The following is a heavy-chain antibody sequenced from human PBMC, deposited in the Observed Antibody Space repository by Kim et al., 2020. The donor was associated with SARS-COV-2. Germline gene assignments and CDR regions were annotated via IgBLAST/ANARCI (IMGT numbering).Heavy chain of an antibody. J-gene: IGHJ6*02. CDR2: INPNSGGT. CDR1: GYTFTGYY. CDR3: ASDLLWGVHGRYYYYGMDV. D-gene: IGHD3-10*01. V-gene: IGHV1-2*04. Sequence: ASVKVSCKASGYTFTGYYMHWVRQAPGQGLEWMGWINPNSGGTNYAQKFQGWVTMTRDTSISTAYMELSRLRSDDTAVYYCASDLLWGVHGRYYYYGMDVSGQGTTVTVSS.